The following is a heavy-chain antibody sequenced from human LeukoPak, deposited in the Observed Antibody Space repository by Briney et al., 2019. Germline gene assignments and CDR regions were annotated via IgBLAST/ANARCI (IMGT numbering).Heavy chain of an antibody. Sequence: GASVKVSCKASGGTFSSYAISWVRQAPGQGLEWMGGITPIFGTANYAQKFQGRVTITADESTSTAYMELSSLRSEDTAVYYCARSMGIAAAGPFDYWGQGTLVTVPS. CDR3: ARSMGIAAAGPFDY. D-gene: IGHD6-13*01. CDR2: ITPIFGTA. J-gene: IGHJ4*02. V-gene: IGHV1-69*13. CDR1: GGTFSSYA.